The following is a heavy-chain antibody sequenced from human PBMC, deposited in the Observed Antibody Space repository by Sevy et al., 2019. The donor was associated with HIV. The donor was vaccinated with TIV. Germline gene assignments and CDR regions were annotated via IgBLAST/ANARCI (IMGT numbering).Heavy chain of an antibody. V-gene: IGHV3-23*01. CDR3: AEGLGSVVTTGFDY. D-gene: IGHD3-22*01. CDR1: GFTFSSYA. J-gene: IGHJ4*02. Sequence: GGSLRLSCAASGFTFSSYAMSWVRQAPGKGLEWVSAISGSGGSTYYADSVKGRFTSSRDKSKNTLYLQMNSLRAEDTAVYYCAEGLGSVVTTGFDYWGQGTLVTVSS. CDR2: ISGSGGST.